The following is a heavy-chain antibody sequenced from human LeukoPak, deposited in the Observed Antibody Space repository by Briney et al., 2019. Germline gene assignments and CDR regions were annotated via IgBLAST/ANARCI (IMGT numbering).Heavy chain of an antibody. Sequence: GGSLRLSCAASGFTFSSSGMHWVRQAPGKGLEWVAVISSDGSNKYYADSAKGRFTISRDDSRNTLYLQMNSLRAEDTAVYFCAKDFISGSAHWGQGTLVTVSS. CDR2: ISSDGSNK. CDR1: GFTFSSSG. D-gene: IGHD6-19*01. CDR3: AKDFISGSAH. V-gene: IGHV3-30*18. J-gene: IGHJ4*02.